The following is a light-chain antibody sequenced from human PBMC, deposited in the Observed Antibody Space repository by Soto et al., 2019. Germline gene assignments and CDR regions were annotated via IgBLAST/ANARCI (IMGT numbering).Light chain of an antibody. V-gene: IGKV1-5*03. CDR2: KAS. J-gene: IGKJ1*01. CDR1: QTISSW. CDR3: QHYHSYSEA. Sequence: DIQMTQSPSTLSVSVGDRVTITCRASQTISSWLAWYQQKPGKAPKLLIYKASTLKSWVPSRFSGSGSGTEFTLTISSLQPDDFGSYYCQHYHSYSEAFGQGTKVELK.